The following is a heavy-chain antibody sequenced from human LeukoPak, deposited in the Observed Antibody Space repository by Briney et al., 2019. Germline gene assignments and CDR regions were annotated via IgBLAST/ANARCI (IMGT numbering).Heavy chain of an antibody. D-gene: IGHD3-10*01. CDR2: INHSGST. CDR3: ARQGRGSGAYYYYYGMDV. J-gene: IGHJ6*02. CDR1: GGSFSGYY. V-gene: IGHV4-34*01. Sequence: SETLSLTCAVYGGSFSGYYWSWIRQPPGKGLEWIGEINHSGSTNYNPSLKSRVTISVDTSKNQFSLKLSSVTAADTAVYYCARQGRGSGAYYYYYGMDVWGQGTTVTVSS.